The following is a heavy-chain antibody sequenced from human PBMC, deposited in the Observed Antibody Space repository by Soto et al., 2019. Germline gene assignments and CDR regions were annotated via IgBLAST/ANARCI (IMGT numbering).Heavy chain of an antibody. CDR3: VKDRAFRTVAGADQ. Sequence: EVYLLESGGGLVQRGGSLRLSCTVSGFTFRSYAMNWVRQAPGGGLEWVPNMIGPGDNTYYADSVKGRFTISRDNAQNTLFLQMDSLRVEDTATYYWVKDRAFRTVAGADQWGQGPLVTVSS. CDR2: MIGPGDNT. J-gene: IGHJ4*02. D-gene: IGHD6-19*01. CDR1: GFTFRSYA. V-gene: IGHV3-23*01.